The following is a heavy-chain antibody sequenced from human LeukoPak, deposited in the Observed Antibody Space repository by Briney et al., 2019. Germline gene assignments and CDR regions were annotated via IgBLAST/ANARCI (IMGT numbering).Heavy chain of an antibody. CDR1: GFTFSSYA. V-gene: IGHV4-34*01. CDR3: ARVSSGIAAL. J-gene: IGHJ4*02. CDR2: INHSGST. Sequence: GSLRLSCAASGFTFSSYAMSWVRQPPGKGLEWIGEINHSGSTNYNPSLKSRVTISVDTSKNQFSLKLSSVTAADTAAYYCARVSSGIAALWGQGTLVTVSS. D-gene: IGHD6-25*01.